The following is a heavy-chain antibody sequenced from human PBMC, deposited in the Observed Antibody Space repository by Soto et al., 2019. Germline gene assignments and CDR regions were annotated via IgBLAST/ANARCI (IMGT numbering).Heavy chain of an antibody. CDR1: GGTFSSYA. V-gene: IGHV1-69*13. D-gene: IGHD4-17*01. Sequence: SVKVSCKASGGTFSSYAISWVRQAPGQGLEWMGGIIPIFGTANYAQKFQGRVTITADESTSTAYMEPSSLRSGDTAVYYCARNGGSTYYYYGMDVWGQGTTVTVPS. J-gene: IGHJ6*02. CDR3: ARNGGSTYYYYGMDV. CDR2: IIPIFGTA.